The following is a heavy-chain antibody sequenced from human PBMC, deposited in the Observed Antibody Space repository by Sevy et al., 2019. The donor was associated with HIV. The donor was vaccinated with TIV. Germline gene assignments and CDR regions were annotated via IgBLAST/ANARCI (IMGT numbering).Heavy chain of an antibody. CDR1: GFSFSIYW. V-gene: IGHV3-7*01. CDR2: MKQDGSEE. J-gene: IGHJ4*01. Sequence: GGSRRLSCAASGFSFSIYWMSWVRQAPGKGLEWVATMKQDGSEEDYVDSVKGRFTISRDNAKNSLFLQMNSLSAEDTAVYYCVREGLGGYSYSLDYWGHGTLVTVSS. CDR3: VREGLGGYSYSLDY. D-gene: IGHD5-18*01.